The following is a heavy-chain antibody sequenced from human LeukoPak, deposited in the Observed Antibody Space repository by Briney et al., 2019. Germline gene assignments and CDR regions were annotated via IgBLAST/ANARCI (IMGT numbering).Heavy chain of an antibody. J-gene: IGHJ3*02. D-gene: IGHD2-15*01. V-gene: IGHV3-23*01. CDR1: VFVFNSYS. CDR3: AKTGVALDAFDI. CDR2: ISGSGGST. Sequence: GGSLRLSCAASVFVFNSYSMSWVRHAPGKGLEWVLAISGSGGSTYYADSVKGRFTISRDNSKNTLYLQMNSLRAEDTAVYYCAKTGVALDAFDIWGQGTMVTVSS.